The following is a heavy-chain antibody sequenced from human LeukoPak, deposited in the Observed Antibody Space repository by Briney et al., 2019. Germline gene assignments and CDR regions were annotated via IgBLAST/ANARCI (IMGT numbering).Heavy chain of an antibody. CDR2: ICTSGST. Sequence: SETLSLTCTVSGGSLSSYYWSWIRQPAGKGLEWIGRICTSGSTNYNPSLKSRVTMSVDMSKNQFSLKLSSVTAADTAVYYCARGSHSGDYDRLDYWGQGTLVTVSS. CDR3: ARGSHSGDYDRLDY. V-gene: IGHV4-4*07. J-gene: IGHJ4*02. CDR1: GGSLSSYY. D-gene: IGHD3-22*01.